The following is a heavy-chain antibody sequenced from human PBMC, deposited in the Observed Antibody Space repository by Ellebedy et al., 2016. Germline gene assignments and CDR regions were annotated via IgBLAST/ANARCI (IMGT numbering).Heavy chain of an antibody. J-gene: IGHJ3*02. CDR1: GYTFTGSH. V-gene: IGHV1-2*04. CDR3: ARDIGFDAFDI. Sequence: ASVKVSCTSSGYTFTGSHMHWVLQAPGQGLECIVWIHPHSRVTNYAQKFQGWVTMTRDTSINTAYMELSRLKSDDTAVYYCARDIGFDAFDIWGQGTMGTVAS. CDR2: IHPHSRVT.